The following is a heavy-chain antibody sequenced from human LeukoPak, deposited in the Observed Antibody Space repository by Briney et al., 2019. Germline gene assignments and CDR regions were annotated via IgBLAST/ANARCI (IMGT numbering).Heavy chain of an antibody. D-gene: IGHD6-13*01. J-gene: IGHJ6*02. V-gene: IGHV3-23*01. CDR3: AKLVADSSSWYFLDYYYGMDV. CDR2: ISGSGGST. CDR1: GFTFSSYA. Sequence: PGGSLRLSCAASGFTFSSYAMSWVRQAPGKGLEWVSAISGSGGSTYYADSVKGRFTISRDNSKNTLYLQMNSLRAEDTAVYYCAKLVADSSSWYFLDYYYGMDVWGQGTTVTVSS.